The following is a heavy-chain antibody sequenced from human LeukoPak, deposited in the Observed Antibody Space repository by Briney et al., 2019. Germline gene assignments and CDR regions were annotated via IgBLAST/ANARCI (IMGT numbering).Heavy chain of an antibody. CDR1: GFTFSSYW. D-gene: IGHD7-27*01. Sequence: GGSLRLSCAASGFTFSSYWMSRVRQAPGKGLEWVANIKQDGSEKYYVDSVKGRFTISRDNAKNSLYLLMNSLRAEDTAVYYCARENWGLAFFDYWGQGTLVTASS. J-gene: IGHJ4*02. CDR2: IKQDGSEK. CDR3: ARENWGLAFFDY. V-gene: IGHV3-7*01.